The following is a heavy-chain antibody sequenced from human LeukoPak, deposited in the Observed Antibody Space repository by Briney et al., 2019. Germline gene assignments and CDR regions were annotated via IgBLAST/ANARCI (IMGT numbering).Heavy chain of an antibody. V-gene: IGHV1-18*01. CDR3: ARISDLEWLLTIPYFDY. CDR2: ISAYNGNT. J-gene: IGHJ4*02. D-gene: IGHD3-3*01. Sequence: GASVKVSCKASGYTFTSYGISWVRQAPGQGLEWMGWISAYNGNTNYAQKLQGRVTMTTDTSTSTAYMELRSLRSDDTAVYYCARISDLEWLLTIPYFDYWGQGTLVTVSS. CDR1: GYTFTSYG.